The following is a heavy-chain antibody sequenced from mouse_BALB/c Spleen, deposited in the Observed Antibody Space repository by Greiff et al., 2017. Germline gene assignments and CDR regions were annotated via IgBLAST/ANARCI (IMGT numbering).Heavy chain of an antibody. Sequence: QVQLQQPGAELVKPGTSVKLSCKASGYNFTSYWINWVKLRPGQGLEWIGDIYPGSGSTNYNEKFKSKATLTVDTSSSTAYMQLSSLASEDSALYYCARSASYDGYDGDYAMDYWGQGTSVTVSS. CDR1: GYNFTSYW. J-gene: IGHJ4*01. V-gene: IGHV1-55*01. CDR3: ARSASYDGYDGDYAMDY. CDR2: IYPGSGST. D-gene: IGHD2-3*01.